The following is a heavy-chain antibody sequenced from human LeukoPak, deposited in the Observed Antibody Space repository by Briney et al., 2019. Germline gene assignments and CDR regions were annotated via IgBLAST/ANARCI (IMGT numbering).Heavy chain of an antibody. J-gene: IGHJ4*02. D-gene: IGHD2-21*02. CDR1: GYTFIGYY. CDR3: ARVGYCGGDCYSFDY. V-gene: IGHV1-2*06. CDR2: INPNSGDT. Sequence: ASVKVSCKASGYTFIGYYMHWVRQAPGQGLEWMGRINPNSGDTNYAQKFQGRLTMTRDTSISTAYMELSRLRSDDTAVYYCARVGYCGGDCYSFDYWGQGTLVTVSS.